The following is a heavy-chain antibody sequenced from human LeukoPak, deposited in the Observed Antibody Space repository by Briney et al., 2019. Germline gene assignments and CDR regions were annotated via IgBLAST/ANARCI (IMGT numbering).Heavy chain of an antibody. Sequence: ASVKVSCKASGYTFTSYYMHWVRQAPGQGLEWMGIINPSVCSTSYAQKLQGRVTMTRDMSTSTVYMELSSLRSEDTAVYYCARGDGYSGYDSRYYYYYMDVWGKGTTVTVSS. CDR3: ARGDGYSGYDSRYYYYYMDV. CDR2: INPSVCST. J-gene: IGHJ6*03. V-gene: IGHV1-46*01. D-gene: IGHD5-12*01. CDR1: GYTFTSYY.